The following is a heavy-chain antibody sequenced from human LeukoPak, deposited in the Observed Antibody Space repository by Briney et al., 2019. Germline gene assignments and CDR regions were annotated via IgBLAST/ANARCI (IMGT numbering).Heavy chain of an antibody. J-gene: IGHJ3*02. D-gene: IGHD1-26*01. Sequence: GSSVKVSCKASGGTFSSYAISWVRQAPGQGLEWMGGIIPIFGTANYAQKFQGRVTITADESTSTAYMELSSLRSEDTAVYYCARPIKVGATTFWDAFDIWGQGTMVTVSS. CDR1: GGTFSSYA. CDR2: IIPIFGTA. CDR3: ARPIKVGATTFWDAFDI. V-gene: IGHV1-69*01.